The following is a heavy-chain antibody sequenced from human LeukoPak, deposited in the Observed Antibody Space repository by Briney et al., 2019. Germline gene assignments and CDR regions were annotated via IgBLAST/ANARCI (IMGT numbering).Heavy chain of an antibody. CDR3: ARTQSQSGSYRYYFGY. V-gene: IGHV4-61*08. D-gene: IGHD1-26*01. CDR1: GASVGSAGYY. J-gene: IGHJ4*02. CDR2: IYYISNT. Sequence: SETLSLTCTVSGASVGSAGYYWSWIRQPPGGGLERIGYIYYISNTNYNPSLKSRVTMSVDPSKNQFSLKLNSVTAADTAVYYCARTQSQSGSYRYYFGYWGQGTLVTVSS.